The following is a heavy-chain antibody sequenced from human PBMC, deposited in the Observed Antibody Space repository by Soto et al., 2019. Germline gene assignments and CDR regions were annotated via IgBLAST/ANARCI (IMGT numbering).Heavy chain of an antibody. Sequence: EGQLLQSGGGLVQPGGSLRLSCKGSGFIFSSYAMSWVRQAPGKGLEWISGLNGGGSNTLYADSVQGHFTISRDNSKNTLYLQMNSLRAEDTAVYYCAKDKDGVITRSHFDYWGQGNLVTVSS. D-gene: IGHD3-22*01. V-gene: IGHV3-23*01. CDR3: AKDKDGVITRSHFDY. CDR2: LNGGGSNT. J-gene: IGHJ4*02. CDR1: GFIFSSYA.